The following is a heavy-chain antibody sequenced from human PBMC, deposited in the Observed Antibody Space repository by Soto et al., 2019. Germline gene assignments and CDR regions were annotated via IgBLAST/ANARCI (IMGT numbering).Heavy chain of an antibody. J-gene: IGHJ4*02. CDR1: GGTFSSYT. CDR2: IIPILGIA. Sequence: ASVKVSCKASGGTFSSYTISWVRQAPGQGLEWMGRIIPILGIANYAQKFQGRVTITADKSTSTAYMELSSLRSEDTAVYYCAIDSGYCSGGSCQIEELIDYWGQRTLVTVSS. V-gene: IGHV1-69*04. CDR3: AIDSGYCSGGSCQIEELIDY. D-gene: IGHD2-15*01.